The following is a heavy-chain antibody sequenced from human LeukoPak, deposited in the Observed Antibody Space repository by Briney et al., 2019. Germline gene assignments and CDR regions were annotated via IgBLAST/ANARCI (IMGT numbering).Heavy chain of an antibody. D-gene: IGHD6-19*01. CDR1: GFTFSSYA. V-gene: IGHV3-23*01. CDR2: ISGSDSKT. Sequence: GGSLRLSCAASGFTFSSYAMSWVRQAPGKGLEWVSAISGSDSKTYYADSVKGRFTISRDNSKNTLYLQMNSLRAEDTAVYYCAKERSSSGYFDYWGQGTLVTVSS. CDR3: AKERSSSGYFDY. J-gene: IGHJ4*02.